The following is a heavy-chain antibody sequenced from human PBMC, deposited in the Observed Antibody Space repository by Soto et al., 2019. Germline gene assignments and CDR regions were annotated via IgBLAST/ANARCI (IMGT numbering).Heavy chain of an antibody. J-gene: IGHJ6*02. CDR2: ISAYNGNT. CDR3: ARNLPAITIFGVVHYGMDV. V-gene: IGHV1-18*04. Sequence: ASVKVSCKASGYTFTSYGISWVRQAPGQGLEWMGWISAYNGNTNYAQKLQGRVTMTTDTSTSTAYMELRSLRSDDTAVYYCARNLPAITIFGVVHYGMDVWGQGTTVTVSS. D-gene: IGHD3-3*01. CDR1: GYTFTSYG.